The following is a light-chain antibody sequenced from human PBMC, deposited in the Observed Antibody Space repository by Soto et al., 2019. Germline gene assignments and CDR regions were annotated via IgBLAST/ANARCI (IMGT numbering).Light chain of an antibody. V-gene: IGKV3-11*01. CDR1: ESITYY. J-gene: IGKJ1*01. CDR3: QQYGSSGT. CDR2: DVT. Sequence: EIVLTQSPATLSLSPGARGTLSYRASESITYYLAWYQQQPGHAHRLLVYDVTIRATGLPARCSGSGSGTDFTLTISSLELEDVAVYYCQQYGSSGTFGQGTKVDIK.